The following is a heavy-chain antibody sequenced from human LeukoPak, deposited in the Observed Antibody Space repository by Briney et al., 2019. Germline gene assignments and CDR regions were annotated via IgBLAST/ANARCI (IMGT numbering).Heavy chain of an antibody. CDR3: ARETNGDYGNWFDP. J-gene: IGHJ5*02. V-gene: IGHV4-39*02. D-gene: IGHD4-17*01. CDR2: IYYSGST. Sequence: PSETLSLTCTVSGGSISSGSYYWGWIRQPPGKGLEWIGSIYYSGSTYYNPSLKSRVTISVDTSKNQFSLKLSSVTAADTAVYYCARETNGDYGNWFDPWGQGTLVTVSS. CDR1: GGSISSGSYY.